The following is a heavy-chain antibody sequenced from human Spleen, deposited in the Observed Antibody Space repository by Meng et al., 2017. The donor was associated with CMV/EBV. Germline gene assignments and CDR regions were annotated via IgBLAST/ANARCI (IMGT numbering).Heavy chain of an antibody. D-gene: IGHD6-13*01. Sequence: GESLKISCAASGFTFSSYAMSWVRQAPGKGLEWVSAISGSGGSTYYADSVKGRFTISRDNSKNTLYLQMSSLRAEDTAVYYCAKYSSSWYFDYWGQGTLVTVSS. CDR2: ISGSGGST. CDR3: AKYSSSWYFDY. CDR1: GFTFSSYA. V-gene: IGHV3-23*01. J-gene: IGHJ4*02.